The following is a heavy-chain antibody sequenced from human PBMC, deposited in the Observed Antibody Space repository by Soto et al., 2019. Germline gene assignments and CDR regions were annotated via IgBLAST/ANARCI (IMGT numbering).Heavy chain of an antibody. J-gene: IGHJ3*02. Sequence: GGSLRLSCAASGFTFSSYGMHWVRQAPGKGLEWVAVIWYDGSNKYYADSVKGRFTISRDNSKNTLYLQMNSLRAEDTAVYYCARDTALILGVVVVAATFDAFDIWGQGTMVTVSS. D-gene: IGHD2-15*01. V-gene: IGHV3-33*01. CDR1: GFTFSSYG. CDR3: ARDTALILGVVVVAATFDAFDI. CDR2: IWYDGSNK.